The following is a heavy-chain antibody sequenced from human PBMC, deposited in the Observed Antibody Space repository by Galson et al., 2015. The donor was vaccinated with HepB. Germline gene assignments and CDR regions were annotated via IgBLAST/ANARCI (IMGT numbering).Heavy chain of an antibody. CDR3: AKDRIVVVVAATTAFDY. J-gene: IGHJ4*02. CDR1: GFTFSSYG. CDR2: ISYDGSNK. Sequence: SLRLSCAASGFTFSSYGMHWVRQAPGKGLEWVAVISYDGSNKYYADSVKGRFTISRDNSKNTLYLQMNSLRAEDTAVYYCAKDRIVVVVAATTAFDYWGQGTLVTVSS. D-gene: IGHD2-15*01. V-gene: IGHV3-30*18.